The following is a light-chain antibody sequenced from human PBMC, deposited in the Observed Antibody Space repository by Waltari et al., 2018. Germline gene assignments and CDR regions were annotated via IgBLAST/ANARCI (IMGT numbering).Light chain of an antibody. CDR2: EAT. CDR3: CSYTNTHVV. CDR1: SSDVGSNNL. Sequence: QSALTQPASVSGSPGQSLTISCTGTSSDVGSNNLVSWYQQHPGQAPKLIIYEATKRTSGVSNRFSGSKSGNTASLTISGLQAEDEGDYYCCSYTNTHVVFGGGTKLTVL. J-gene: IGLJ2*01. V-gene: IGLV2-14*02.